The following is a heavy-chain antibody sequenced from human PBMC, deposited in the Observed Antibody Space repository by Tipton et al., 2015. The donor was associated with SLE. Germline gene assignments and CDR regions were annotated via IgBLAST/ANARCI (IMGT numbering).Heavy chain of an antibody. J-gene: IGHJ3*02. V-gene: IGHV1-18*01. Sequence: QVQLVQSGAEGKKPGASVKVSCKASGYTFTSYGITWVRQAPGQGFEGRGCISAYNGNTNYAHKLQGRVTMTTDTSTSTAYMGLRSLRSDDTAVYYCARIRITMIVVVTDDAFDIWGQGTMVTVSS. D-gene: IGHD3-22*01. CDR1: GYTFTSYG. CDR2: ISAYNGNT. CDR3: ARIRITMIVVVTDDAFDI.